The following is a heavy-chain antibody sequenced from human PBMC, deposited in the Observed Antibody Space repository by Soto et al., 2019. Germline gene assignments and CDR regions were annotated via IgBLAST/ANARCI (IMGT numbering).Heavy chain of an antibody. CDR3: ARDRSYYYGSGSYYRYYYYGMDV. CDR2: ISSSSSYI. V-gene: IGHV3-21*01. D-gene: IGHD3-10*01. CDR1: GFTFSSYS. Sequence: GGSLRLSCADSGFTFSSYSMNWVRQAPGKGLEWVSSISSSSSYIYYADSVKGRFTISRDNAKNSLYLQMNSLRAEDTAVYYCARDRSYYYGSGSYYRYYYYGMDVWGQGTTVTVSS. J-gene: IGHJ6*02.